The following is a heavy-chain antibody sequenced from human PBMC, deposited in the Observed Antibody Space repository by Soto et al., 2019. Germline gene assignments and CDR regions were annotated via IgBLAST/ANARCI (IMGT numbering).Heavy chain of an antibody. V-gene: IGHV1-69*02. Sequence: QVQLVQSGAEVKKPGSSVKVSCKASGGTFSSYTISWVRQAPGQGLEWMGRIIPILGIANYAQKFQGRVTITADKSTSTGSMELSSLRSEDTAVYYCARMGTYYYDSSGYYYDYWGQGTLVTVSS. CDR1: GGTFSSYT. CDR3: ARMGTYYYDSSGYYYDY. J-gene: IGHJ4*02. D-gene: IGHD3-22*01. CDR2: IIPILGIA.